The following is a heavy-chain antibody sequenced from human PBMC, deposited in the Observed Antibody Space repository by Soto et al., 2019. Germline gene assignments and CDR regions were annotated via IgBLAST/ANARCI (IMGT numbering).Heavy chain of an antibody. D-gene: IGHD3-10*01. Sequence: KPSETLSLTCAVYSGSFSGYFWSWIRQPPGKGLEWIGEINHSGSTNYNPSLKSRVTISVDTSKNQFSLKLSSVTAADTAVYYCARLISGFWGQGTLVTVSS. CDR1: SGSFSGYF. V-gene: IGHV4-34*01. CDR2: INHSGST. J-gene: IGHJ4*02. CDR3: ARLISGF.